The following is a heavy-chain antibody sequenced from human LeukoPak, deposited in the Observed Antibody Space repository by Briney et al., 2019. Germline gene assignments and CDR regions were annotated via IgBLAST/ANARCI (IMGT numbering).Heavy chain of an antibody. CDR2: MDINIGDT. J-gene: IGHJ4*02. D-gene: IGHD5-12*01. V-gene: IGHV1-8*01. Sequence: GASVKVSCKASRYTFTNFQINWVRQATGQGLEWMGWMDINIGDTGYAPEFHGRVAMTRDTTIRRAYMERSSAECTPGYYRAIGGGYANIDFWGQGTLVTVSS. CDR3: AIGGGYANIDF. CDR1: RYTFTNFQ.